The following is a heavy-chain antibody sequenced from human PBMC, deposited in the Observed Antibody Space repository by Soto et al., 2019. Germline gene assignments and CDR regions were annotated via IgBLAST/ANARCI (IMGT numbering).Heavy chain of an antibody. CDR1: GFIFSSYY. D-gene: IGHD6-25*01. J-gene: IGHJ6*02. CDR2: ISGGSAYI. CDR3: VRVWRLVGRYGMDV. V-gene: IGHV3-21*02. Sequence: EVQLVESGGGLVKPGGSLRHSCVGPGFIFSSYYMNWVRQAPGKGLEWVSSISGGSAYIYYADSVKGRFTISRDNAKNSLYLEMNSLRVEDTAVYYCVRVWRLVGRYGMDVWGQGTTVTVSS.